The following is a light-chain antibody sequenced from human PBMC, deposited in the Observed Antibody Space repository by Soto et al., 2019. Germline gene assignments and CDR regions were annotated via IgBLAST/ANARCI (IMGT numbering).Light chain of an antibody. J-gene: IGLJ1*01. CDR2: EVS. CDR1: SSDVSYYNY. Sequence: QSALTQPASVSGSPGQSITISCTGTSSDVSYYNYVSWYQQHPGKAPKLIIYEVSNRPSGVSNRFSGSKSGNTASLTISGLQAEDEADYYCSSYTSSSTLYVFGTGTKVTVL. V-gene: IGLV2-14*01. CDR3: SSYTSSSTLYV.